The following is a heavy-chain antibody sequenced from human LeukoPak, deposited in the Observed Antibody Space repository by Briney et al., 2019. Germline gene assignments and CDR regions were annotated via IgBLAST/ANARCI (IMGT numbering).Heavy chain of an antibody. CDR2: ISGDGGST. CDR3: AKGVPYGSGSYYNPKYYYYMDV. CDR1: GFTFDGYA. Sequence: GGSLRLSCAASGFTFDGYAMYWVRQAPGKGLEWVSLISGDGGSTYYADSVKGRFTISRDNSKNSLSLQMNSLRTGDTALYYCAKGVPYGSGSYYNPKYYYYMDVWGKGTTVTVSS. D-gene: IGHD3-10*01. J-gene: IGHJ6*03. V-gene: IGHV3-43*02.